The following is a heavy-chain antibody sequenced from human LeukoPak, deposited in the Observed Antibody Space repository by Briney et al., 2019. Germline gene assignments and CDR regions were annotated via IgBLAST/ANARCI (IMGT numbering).Heavy chain of an antibody. D-gene: IGHD3-22*01. CDR2: LSRNGASS. CDR3: AKAGTLYRDGSGNGYYNYFEN. Sequence: AMLWVWQTPGKGLEWVSGLSRNGASSDYSDSVKGRFTISRDNAKNSLHLQMNSLRAEDPALYFCAKAGTLYRDGSGNGYYNYFENWGRGTPVTVSS. V-gene: IGHV3-9*01. J-gene: IGHJ4*02. CDR1: A.